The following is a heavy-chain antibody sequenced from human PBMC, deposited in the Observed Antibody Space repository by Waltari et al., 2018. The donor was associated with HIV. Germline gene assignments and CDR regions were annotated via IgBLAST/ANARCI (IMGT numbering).Heavy chain of an antibody. V-gene: IGHV1-3*01. D-gene: IGHD5-12*01. J-gene: IGHJ6*02. CDR2: INAGNGNT. CDR1: GYTFTSYA. Sequence: QAQLVQSGAEVKKPGASVKVSCKASGYTFTSYAMPWVRQAPGQRLEWMGGINAGNGNTKYSQKFQGRVIITRDTSASPAYMELSSLRYEDTAVYYCARDTGGGRGYSGYDSGDYYYYGMDVRGQVTTVTDS. CDR3: ARDTGGGRGYSGYDSGDYYYYGMDV.